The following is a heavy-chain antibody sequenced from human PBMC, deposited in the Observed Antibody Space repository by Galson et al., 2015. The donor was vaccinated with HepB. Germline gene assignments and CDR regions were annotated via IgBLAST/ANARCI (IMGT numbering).Heavy chain of an antibody. CDR3: TTDWSSTGLDF. CDR1: TLTFSNVW. CDR2: IKRKSDGGTT. D-gene: IGHD1-26*01. V-gene: IGHV3-15*01. Sequence: SLRLSCAASTLTFSNVWMTWVRKAPGKGLEWVGRIKRKSDGGTTDYAAPVKGRFTISRDDSKNTLYLQMNSLKIEDTAVYHCTTDWSSTGLDFWGQGTLVTVSS. J-gene: IGHJ4*02.